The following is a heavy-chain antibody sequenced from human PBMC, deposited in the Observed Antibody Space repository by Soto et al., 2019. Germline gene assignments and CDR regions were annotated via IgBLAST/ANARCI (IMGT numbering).Heavy chain of an antibody. V-gene: IGHV1-46*01. CDR2: INSHGGST. J-gene: IGHJ5*02. CDR3: ARSPGEKIGIMIEATDWVAP. Sequence: SGKTSSRAPRDTVTRYYTNSVRQAPGQCLAWMGVINSHGGSTAYADKFKGRVTFPRDTSASTVYTEVNSLQSEETAMDYCARSPGEKIGIMIEATDWVAPGGRGSLVTGS. D-gene: IGHD3-22*01. CDR1: RDTVTRYY.